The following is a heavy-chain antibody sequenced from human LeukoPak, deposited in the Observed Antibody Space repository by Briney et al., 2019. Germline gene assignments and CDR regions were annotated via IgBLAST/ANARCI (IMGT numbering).Heavy chain of an antibody. CDR2: INHSGST. J-gene: IGHJ4*02. D-gene: IGHD3-10*01. CDR3: ARGRRITMVRGVKTLDY. Sequence: SETLSLTCAVYGGSFSGYYWSWIRQPPGKGLKWIGEINHSGSTNYNPSLKSRVTISVDTSKNQFSLKLSSVTAADTAVYYCARGRRITMVRGVKTLDYWGQGTLVTVSS. CDR1: GGSFSGYY. V-gene: IGHV4-34*01.